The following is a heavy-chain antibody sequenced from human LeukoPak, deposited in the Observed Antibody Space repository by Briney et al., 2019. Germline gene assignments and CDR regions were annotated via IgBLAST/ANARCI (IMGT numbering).Heavy chain of an antibody. Sequence: NSGGSLRLSCAASGFTFSSYAMSWIRQPPGKGPEWIGYIYSSGSTNYNPSLKSRVTISVDTSKNQFSLMVSSVTAADTALYYCARGVPTATARWFDPWGQGTLVTVSS. CDR2: IYSSGST. D-gene: IGHD2-21*02. J-gene: IGHJ5*02. V-gene: IGHV4-59*01. CDR3: ARGVPTATARWFDP. CDR1: GFTFSSYA.